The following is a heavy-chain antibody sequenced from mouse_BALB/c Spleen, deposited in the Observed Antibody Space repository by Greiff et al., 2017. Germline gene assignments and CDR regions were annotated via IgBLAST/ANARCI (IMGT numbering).Heavy chain of an antibody. Sequence: QVQLQQSGAELMKPGASVKISCKATGYTFSSYWIEWVKQRPGHGLEWIGEILPGSGSTNYNEKFKGKATFTADTSSNTAYMQLSSLTSEDSAVYYCARGPRSYHTAFAYWGQGTLVTVSA. CDR3: ARGPRSYHTAFAY. J-gene: IGHJ3*01. V-gene: IGHV1-9*01. D-gene: IGHD2-12*01. CDR1: GYTFSSYW. CDR2: ILPGSGST.